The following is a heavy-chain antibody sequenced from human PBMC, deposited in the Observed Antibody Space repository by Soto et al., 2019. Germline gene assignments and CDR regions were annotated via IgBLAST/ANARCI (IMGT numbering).Heavy chain of an antibody. Sequence: SETLSLTCTVSGGSISSGDYYWSWIRQPPGKGLEWIGYIYYSGSTYYNPSLKSRVTISVDTSKNQFSLKLSSVTAADTAVYYCDRRVTSPYYYYGMDVWGQGTTVTVSS. CDR3: DRRVTSPYYYYGMDV. D-gene: IGHD2-21*02. V-gene: IGHV4-30-4*01. CDR2: IYYSGST. J-gene: IGHJ6*02. CDR1: GGSISSGDYY.